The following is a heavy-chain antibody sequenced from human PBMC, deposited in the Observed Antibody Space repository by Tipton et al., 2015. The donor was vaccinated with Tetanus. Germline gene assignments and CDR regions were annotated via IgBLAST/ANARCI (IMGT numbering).Heavy chain of an antibody. CDR2: INSDGSST. J-gene: IGHJ4*02. CDR1: GFTFSSYW. V-gene: IGHV3-74*01. D-gene: IGHD3-16*02. Sequence: SLRLSCAASGFTFSSYWMHWVRQAPGKGLVWVSRINSDGSSTSYADSVKGRFTISRDNAKNTLYLQMNSLRAEDTALYYCAKDLPSGGSYRSLDYWGQGTLVTVSS. CDR3: AKDLPSGGSYRSLDY.